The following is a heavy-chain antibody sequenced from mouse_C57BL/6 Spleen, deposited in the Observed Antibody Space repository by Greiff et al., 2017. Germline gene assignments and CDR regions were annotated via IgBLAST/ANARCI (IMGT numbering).Heavy chain of an antibody. J-gene: IGHJ1*03. CDR1: GYTFTSYW. D-gene: IGHD1-1*01. Sequence: QVQLQQPGAELVMPGASVKLSCKASGYTFTSYWMHWVKQRPGQGLEWIGEIDPSDSYTNYNQKFKGKSTLTVDKSSSADYMQLSRLTSEASAVYDCARPLLRGGALWYFDVRGTGTTVTVSS. CDR3: ARPLLRGGALWYFDV. V-gene: IGHV1-69*01. CDR2: IDPSDSYT.